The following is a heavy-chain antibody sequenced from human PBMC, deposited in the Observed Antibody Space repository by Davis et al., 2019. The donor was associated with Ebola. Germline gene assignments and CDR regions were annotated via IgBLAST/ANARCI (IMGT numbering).Heavy chain of an antibody. J-gene: IGHJ4*02. CDR1: GGSFSGYY. D-gene: IGHD2-15*01. CDR2: INHSGST. CDR3: ARSEYCSGGSCYALFDY. Sequence: SETLSLTCAVYGGSFSGYYWSWIRQPPGKGLEWIGEINHSGSTNYNPSLKSRVTKAVDTSKNQFSLKLSSVTAADTAVYYCARSEYCSGGSCYALFDYWGQGTLVTVSS. V-gene: IGHV4-34*01.